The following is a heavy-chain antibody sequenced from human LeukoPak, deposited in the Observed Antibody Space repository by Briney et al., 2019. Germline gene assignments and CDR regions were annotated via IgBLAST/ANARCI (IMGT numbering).Heavy chain of an antibody. J-gene: IGHJ4*02. V-gene: IGHV3-48*04. Sequence: PGGSLRLSCAASGFTFSSYRMNWVRQAPGKGLEWVSYMSSSDNPIYYADSVKGRFTISRDNAKNSLYLQMNNLRAEDTAVYYCARDRVGSSTSCYDYWGQGTLVTVSS. CDR2: MSSSDNPI. D-gene: IGHD2-2*01. CDR3: ARDRVGSSTSCYDY. CDR1: GFTFSSYR.